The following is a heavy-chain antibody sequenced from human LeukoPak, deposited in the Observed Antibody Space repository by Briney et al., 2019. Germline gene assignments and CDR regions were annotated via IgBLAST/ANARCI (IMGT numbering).Heavy chain of an antibody. CDR2: INSDGSST. CDR1: GCTFSSYW. J-gene: IGHJ5*02. Sequence: GGSLRLSCTASGCTFSSYWMHWVRQAPGKGLVWVSRINSDGSSTSYADSVKGRFTISRDNAKNTLYLQMNSLRAEDTAVYYCARDAEYSSGWSRYGWFDPWGQGTLVTVSS. D-gene: IGHD6-19*01. V-gene: IGHV3-74*01. CDR3: ARDAEYSSGWSRYGWFDP.